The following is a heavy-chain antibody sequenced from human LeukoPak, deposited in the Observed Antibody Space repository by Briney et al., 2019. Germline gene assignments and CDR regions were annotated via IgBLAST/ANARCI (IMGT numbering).Heavy chain of an antibody. CDR3: AREGEYSSSLTYYYYYMDV. J-gene: IGHJ6*03. Sequence: SQTLSLTFAISGDSVSSNSAAWNWIRQSPSRGLEWLGRTYYRSKWYNDYAVSVKSRITINPDTSKNQFSLQLNSVTPEDTAVYYCAREGEYSSSLTYYYYYMDVWGKGTTVTVSS. D-gene: IGHD6-6*01. CDR1: GDSVSSNSAA. CDR2: TYYRSKWYN. V-gene: IGHV6-1*01.